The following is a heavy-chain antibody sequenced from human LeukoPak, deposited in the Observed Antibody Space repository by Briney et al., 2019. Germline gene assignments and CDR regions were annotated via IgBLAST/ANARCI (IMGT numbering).Heavy chain of an antibody. CDR3: AKSSGWYSVDWLDP. V-gene: IGHV3-23*01. J-gene: IGHJ5*02. CDR1: GFTFSSYA. CDR2: ISGSGGST. D-gene: IGHD6-19*01. Sequence: GGSLRLSCAASGFTFSSYAMSWVRQARGKGLEWVSAISGSGGSTYYADSVKGRFTISRDNSKNTLYLQMNSLRAEDTAVYYCAKSSGWYSVDWLDPWGQGTLVTVSS.